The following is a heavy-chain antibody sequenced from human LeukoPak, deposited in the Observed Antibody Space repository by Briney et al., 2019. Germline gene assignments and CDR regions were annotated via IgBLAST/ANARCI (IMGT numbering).Heavy chain of an antibody. V-gene: IGHV3-23*01. CDR1: GRTFNKYA. J-gene: IGHJ4*02. D-gene: IGHD6-19*01. Sequence: GGSLRLSCAVSGRTFNKYAMNWVRQGPGKGLEWVSGIGASGATTYYADSVKGRFTISRDNSKNTLFLQLKSLRADDTGVYFCAKDLEAVAGTIVNDYWGQGTPVTVSS. CDR2: IGASGATT. CDR3: AKDLEAVAGTIVNDY.